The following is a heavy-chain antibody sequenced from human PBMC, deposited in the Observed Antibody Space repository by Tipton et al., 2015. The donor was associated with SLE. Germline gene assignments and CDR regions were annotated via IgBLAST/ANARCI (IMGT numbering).Heavy chain of an antibody. CDR3: ARDRGYYKWRGRRDIALDI. D-gene: IGHD5-12*01. Sequence: SLRLSCAASGFTSSDYYMSWIRQAPGKGLEWVSYISSSSSYTNYADSVKGRFTISRDNSKNTLYLQMNSLRAEDTAVYYCARDRGYYKWRGRRDIALDIWGQGTMVTVSS. V-gene: IGHV3-11*06. CDR1: GFTSSDYY. J-gene: IGHJ3*02. CDR2: ISSSSSYT.